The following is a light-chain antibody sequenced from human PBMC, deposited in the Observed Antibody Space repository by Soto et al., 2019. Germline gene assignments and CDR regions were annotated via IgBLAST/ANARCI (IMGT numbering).Light chain of an antibody. CDR2: GAS. V-gene: IGKV3-15*01. Sequence: EIVKTQSPATLSVSPGETATLSCRASQSVSSNLAWYQQQPGQAPRLLSYGASTRATGIPARFSGSGSGTEFTLTISSLQSEDFAVYYCLQYHNWHQITFGQGTRLEIK. J-gene: IGKJ5*01. CDR3: LQYHNWHQIT. CDR1: QSVSSN.